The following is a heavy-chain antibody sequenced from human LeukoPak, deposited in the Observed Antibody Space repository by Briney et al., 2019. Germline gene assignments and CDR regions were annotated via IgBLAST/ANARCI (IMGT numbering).Heavy chain of an antibody. CDR2: IYHSGST. J-gene: IGHJ4*02. CDR3: ARVFTLELRSFDY. CDR1: GGSISSSNW. V-gene: IGHV4-4*02. Sequence: SETLSLTCAVSGGSISSSNWWSWVRQPPGKGLEWIGEIYHSGSTNYNPSLKSRVTISVDKSKNQFSLKLSSVTAADTAVYYCARVFTLELRSFDYWGQGILVTVSS. D-gene: IGHD1-7*01.